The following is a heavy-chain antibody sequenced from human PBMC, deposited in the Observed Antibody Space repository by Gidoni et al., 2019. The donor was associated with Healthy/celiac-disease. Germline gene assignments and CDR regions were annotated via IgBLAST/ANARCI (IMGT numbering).Heavy chain of an antibody. CDR3: ARSLTMFGVVTSFYYYYYGMDV. V-gene: IGHV3-21*01. Sequence: EVQLVEFGGGLFKPGGSLRLLCVASGFTFSSYSLNWVRQAPGKGLEWVSSISSRSSYIYYADSVKGRFTISRDNAKNSLYLQMNSLRAEDTAVYDCARSLTMFGVVTSFYYYYYGMDVWGQGTTVTVSS. CDR1: GFTFSSYS. J-gene: IGHJ6*02. CDR2: ISSRSSYI. D-gene: IGHD3-3*01.